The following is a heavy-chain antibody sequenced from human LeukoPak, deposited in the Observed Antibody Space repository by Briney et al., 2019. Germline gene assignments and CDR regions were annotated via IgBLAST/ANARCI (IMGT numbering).Heavy chain of an antibody. CDR2: INHSGST. J-gene: IGHJ4*02. D-gene: IGHD3-3*01. CDR1: GGSFSGYY. Sequence: PSETLSLTCAVYGGSFSGYYWGWIRQPPGKGLEWIGEINHSGSTNYNPSLKSRVTISVDTSKNQFSLKLSSVTAADTAVYYCARAQYYDFWREKRQFDYWGQGTLVTVSS. V-gene: IGHV4-34*01. CDR3: ARAQYYDFWREKRQFDY.